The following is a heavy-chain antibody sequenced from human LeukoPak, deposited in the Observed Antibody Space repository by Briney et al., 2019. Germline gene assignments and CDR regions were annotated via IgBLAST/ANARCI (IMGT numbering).Heavy chain of an antibody. CDR1: GGSISSYC. CDR3: ARTMYYYDSSGYYHWYFDL. CDR2: IYYSGST. J-gene: IGHJ2*01. V-gene: IGHV4-59*01. Sequence: SETLSLTCTVSGGSISSYCWSWIRQPPGKGLEWIGYIYYSGSTNYNPSLKSRVTISVDTSKNQFSLKLSSVTAADTAVYYCARTMYYYDSSGYYHWYFDLWGRGTLVTVSS. D-gene: IGHD3-22*01.